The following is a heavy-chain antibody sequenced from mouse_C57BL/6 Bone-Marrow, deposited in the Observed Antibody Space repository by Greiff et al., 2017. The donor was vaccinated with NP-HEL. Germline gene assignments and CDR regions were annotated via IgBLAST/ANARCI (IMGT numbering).Heavy chain of an antibody. V-gene: IGHV1-81*01. CDR2: IYPRSGNT. CDR3: PIYYYGSSGYFDV. CDR1: GYTFTSYG. Sequence: VQLQQSGAELARPGASVKLSCKASGYTFTSYGISWVKQRTGQGLEWIGEIYPRSGNTYYNEKFKGKATLTADKSSSTAYMELRSLTSEDSAVYFCPIYYYGSSGYFDVWGTGTTVTVSS. D-gene: IGHD1-1*01. J-gene: IGHJ1*03.